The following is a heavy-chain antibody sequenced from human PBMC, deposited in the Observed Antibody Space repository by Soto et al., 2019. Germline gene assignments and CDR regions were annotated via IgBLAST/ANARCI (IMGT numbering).Heavy chain of an antibody. Sequence: SETLSLTYAVSGGSISSGGYSWSWIRQPPGKGLEWIGYIYHSGSTYYNPSLKSRVTISVDRFKNQFSLKLSSVTAADTAVYYCASGLVTTLHYWGQGTLVTVSS. CDR2: IYHSGST. D-gene: IGHD4-17*01. CDR3: ASGLVTTLHY. V-gene: IGHV4-30-2*01. CDR1: GGSISSGGYS. J-gene: IGHJ4*02.